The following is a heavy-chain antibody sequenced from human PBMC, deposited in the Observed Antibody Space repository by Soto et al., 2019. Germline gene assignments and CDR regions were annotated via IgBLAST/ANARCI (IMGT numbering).Heavy chain of an antibody. CDR3: ARGDNGGDCTNGVCYWSYYFDY. D-gene: IGHD2-8*01. Sequence: SETLSLTCAVYGGSFSGYYWSWIRQPPGKGLEWIGEINHSGSTNYNPSLKSRVTISVDTSKNQFSLKLSSVTAADTAVYYCARGDNGGDCTNGVCYWSYYFDYWGQGTLVTVSS. CDR1: GGSFSGYY. J-gene: IGHJ4*02. V-gene: IGHV4-34*01. CDR2: INHSGST.